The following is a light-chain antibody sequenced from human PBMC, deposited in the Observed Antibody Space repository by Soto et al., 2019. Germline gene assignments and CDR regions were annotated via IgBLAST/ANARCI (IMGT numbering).Light chain of an antibody. CDR2: GAS. V-gene: IGKV3-15*01. CDR1: QSVSSN. J-gene: IGKJ1*01. CDR3: QQHNNWPPWT. Sequence: EIVMTQSPATLSVSPGERATLSCRASQSVSSNLAWYQQKPGQAPRLLMYGASTRATGIPDRFSGSGSGTEFTLTLSSRQSEDFAVYYCQQHNNWPPWTFGQGTKVEIK.